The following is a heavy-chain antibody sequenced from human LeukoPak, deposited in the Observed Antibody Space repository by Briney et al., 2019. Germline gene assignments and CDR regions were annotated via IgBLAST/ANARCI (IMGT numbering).Heavy chain of an antibody. D-gene: IGHD6-19*01. CDR2: ISYDGSHK. CDR1: GFTFSSYG. CDR3: SKGLGPLGLGSGRPFGY. Sequence: GGSLRLSCATSGFTFSSYGIHWVRQAPGKGLEWVAVISYDGSHKYYADSVKGRFTISRDNSKNTLYMEMRSLRPEDTAVYYCSKGLGPLGLGSGRPFGYWGQGTLVTVSS. V-gene: IGHV3-30*18. J-gene: IGHJ4*02.